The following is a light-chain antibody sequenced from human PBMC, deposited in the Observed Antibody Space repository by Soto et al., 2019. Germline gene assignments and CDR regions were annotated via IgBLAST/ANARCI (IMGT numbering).Light chain of an antibody. CDR2: GAS. J-gene: IGKJ2*01. V-gene: IGKV3-15*01. CDR1: QRVGSN. Sequence: EIVMTQSPATLSVSPGERATLSCMASQRVGSNLAWYQQKPGQAPRLLIYGASTRATGIPARISGSGSGTEFTLTVSSLQSEDFAVYYCQQYNNWPYTFGQGTTLEIK. CDR3: QQYNNWPYT.